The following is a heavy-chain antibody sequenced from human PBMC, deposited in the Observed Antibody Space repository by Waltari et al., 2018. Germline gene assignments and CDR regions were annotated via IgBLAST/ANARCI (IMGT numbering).Heavy chain of an antibody. D-gene: IGHD3-16*01. CDR3: ARGWDDYVWGSLYYFDY. J-gene: IGHJ4*02. V-gene: IGHV4-34*01. CDR1: GGSFSGYY. CDR2: INHSGST. Sequence: QVQLQQWGAGLLKPSETLSLTCAVYGGSFSGYYWSWIRQPPGKGLEWIGEINHSGSTNYNPSLKSRVTISVDTSKNQFSLKLSSVTAADTAVYYCARGWDDYVWGSLYYFDYWGQGTLVTVSS.